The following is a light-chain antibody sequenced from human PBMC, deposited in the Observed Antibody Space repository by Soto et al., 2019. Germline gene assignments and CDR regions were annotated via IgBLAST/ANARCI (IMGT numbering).Light chain of an antibody. CDR2: ASS. CDR3: QQRSNCYT. CDR1: QSVGSY. J-gene: IGKJ2*01. Sequence: EIVLTQSPDTLSLSPGEGATLSCRASQSVGSYLAWYQQKPGQAPRLLIYASSNRATGIPARFSGSGSGIDFTLTISSLEPEDFAVYYCQQRSNCYTFGQGTKLEIK. V-gene: IGKV3-11*01.